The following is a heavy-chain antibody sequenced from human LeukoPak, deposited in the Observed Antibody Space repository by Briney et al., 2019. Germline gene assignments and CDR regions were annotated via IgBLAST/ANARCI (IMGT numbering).Heavy chain of an antibody. CDR1: GFTFSSYE. J-gene: IGHJ4*02. D-gene: IGHD3-10*01. V-gene: IGHV3-48*03. CDR3: AKADYYGSGSPLF. Sequence: PGGSLRLSCAASGFTFSSYEMNWVRQAPGKGLEWVSYISSSGSTIYYADSVKGRFTISRDNAKNSLYLQMNSLRAEDTAVYYCAKADYYGSGSPLFWGQGTLVTVSS. CDR2: ISSSGSTI.